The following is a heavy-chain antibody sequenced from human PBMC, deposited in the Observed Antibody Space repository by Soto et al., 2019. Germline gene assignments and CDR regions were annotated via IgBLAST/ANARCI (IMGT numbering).Heavy chain of an antibody. D-gene: IGHD3-16*01. J-gene: IGHJ6*04. CDR1: GFSFSNYG. V-gene: IGHV3-30*18. Sequence: QVQLVESGGGVVQPGRSLRLSCAASGFSFSNYGMHWVRQAPGKGLEWVAVISYDTNNKYYADSVKGRFTISRDNSKNKPYLKMHSPRAKDTALYYCAKDLMRYDYAWGGRNYFYYSSMDVWGKGTTVTVPS. CDR3: AKDLMRYDYAWGGRNYFYYSSMDV. CDR2: ISYDTNNK.